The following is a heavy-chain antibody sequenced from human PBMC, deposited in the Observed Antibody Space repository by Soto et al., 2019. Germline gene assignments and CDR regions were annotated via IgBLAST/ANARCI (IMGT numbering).Heavy chain of an antibody. V-gene: IGHV5-51*01. D-gene: IGHD3-22*01. CDR3: ARKDKSGYFNWFDR. CDR1: GYRFTSYW. CDR2: IFPSDSDT. J-gene: IGHJ5*02. Sequence: GESLKISCRTSGYRFTSYWIAWVRQMPGKGLEWMGIIFPSDSDTRCSPSFQGQVTISADRSTSTVFLQWASLKASDTAVYFCARKDKSGYFNWFDRWGQGTLVTVSS.